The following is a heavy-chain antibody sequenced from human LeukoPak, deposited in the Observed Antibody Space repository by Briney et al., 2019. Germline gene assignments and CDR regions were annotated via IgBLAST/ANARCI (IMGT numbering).Heavy chain of an antibody. Sequence: PSETLSLTCTVSGGSISSYYWSWIRQPPGKGLEWIGYIYYSGSTNYNPSLRSRVTISLDTSKNQFSLKLNSVTAADTAVYYCARHPLLGSYWYFDLWGRGTLVTVYS. J-gene: IGHJ2*01. D-gene: IGHD1-26*01. CDR1: GGSISSYY. CDR2: IYYSGST. CDR3: ARHPLLGSYWYFDL. V-gene: IGHV4-59*08.